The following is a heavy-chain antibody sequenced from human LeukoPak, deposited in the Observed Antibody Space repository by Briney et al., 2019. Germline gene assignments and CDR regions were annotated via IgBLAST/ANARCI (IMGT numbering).Heavy chain of an antibody. J-gene: IGHJ4*02. CDR2: ISSDGNNK. CDR1: GFTFSIYG. Sequence: PGGSLRLSCAASGFTFSIYGMHWVRQAPGKGLEWVAVISSDGNNKNYVDSVKGRFTFSRDNSKNTLYLQMNSLRAEDTAVYYCAKGNDIGGYYYPHFDYWGQGTLVTVSS. CDR3: AKGNDIGGYYYPHFDY. D-gene: IGHD3-22*01. V-gene: IGHV3-30*18.